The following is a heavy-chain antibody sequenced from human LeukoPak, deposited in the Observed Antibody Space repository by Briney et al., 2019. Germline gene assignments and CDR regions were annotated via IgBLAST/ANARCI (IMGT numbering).Heavy chain of an antibody. D-gene: IGHD6-19*01. J-gene: IGHJ4*02. CDR1: GFTFSSYA. CDR2: ISYDGSNK. CDR3: ARDQGEQWLVSQHWLDY. V-gene: IGHV3-30-3*01. Sequence: PGGSLRLSCAASGFTFSSYAMHWVRQAPGKGLEWVAVISYDGSNKNYADSVKGRFTISRDNSKNTLYLQMNSLRAEDTAVYCCARDQGEQWLVSQHWLDYWGQGTLVTVSS.